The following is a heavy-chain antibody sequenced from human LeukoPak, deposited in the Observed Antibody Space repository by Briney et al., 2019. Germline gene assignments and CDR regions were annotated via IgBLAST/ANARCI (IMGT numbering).Heavy chain of an antibody. D-gene: IGHD2-15*01. J-gene: IGHJ4*02. V-gene: IGHV3-23*01. CDR2: FSGSSGRT. CDR1: GFTFSTSS. CDR3: AKRYCSGGSCYHRYYDY. Sequence: GGSLRLSCAASGFTFSTSSMSWVRQAPGRGLEWVSLFSGSSGRTYYADSVKGRFTISRDNSKNTLYLHMNSLRAEDTAIYYCAKRYCSGGSCYHRYYDYWGQGTLVTVSS.